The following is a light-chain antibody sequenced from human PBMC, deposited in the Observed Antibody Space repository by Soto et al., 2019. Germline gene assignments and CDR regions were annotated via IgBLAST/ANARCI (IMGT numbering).Light chain of an antibody. V-gene: IGLV1-40*01. Sequence: QPVLTQPPSVSGAPGQRVTISCTGSSSNIGAGYDVHWYQQLPGTAPKLLIYGNSNRPSGVPDRFSGSKSGTSAALATTGLQAEDDADYYCQSYDSSLSALFGGGTKVTVL. J-gene: IGLJ3*02. CDR3: QSYDSSLSAL. CDR2: GNS. CDR1: SSNIGAGYD.